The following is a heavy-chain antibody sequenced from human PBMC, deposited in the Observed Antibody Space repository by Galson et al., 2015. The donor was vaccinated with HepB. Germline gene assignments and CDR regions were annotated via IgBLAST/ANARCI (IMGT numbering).Heavy chain of an antibody. CDR1: GFTFSSYW. CDR2: IKQDGSEK. V-gene: IGHV3-7*01. D-gene: IGHD1-7*01. CDR3: ARDLGKLEVRLKNWFFDL. J-gene: IGHJ2*01. Sequence: SLRLSCAASGFTFSSYWMNWVRQAPGKGLEWVANIKQDGSEKYYVDSVKGRFTISRDNAKNSLYLQMNSLRAEDTAVYYCARDLGKLEVRLKNWFFDLWGRGTLVTVSS.